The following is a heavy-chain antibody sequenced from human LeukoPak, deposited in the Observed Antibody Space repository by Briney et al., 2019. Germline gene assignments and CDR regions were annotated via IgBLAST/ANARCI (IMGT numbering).Heavy chain of an antibody. CDR3: ARGGQQLAPRRGNWFDP. Sequence: SSETLSLTCAVYGGSFSGYYWSWIRQPPGKGLEWIGEINHSGSTNYNPSLKSRVTISVDTSKNQFSLKLSSVTAADTAVYYCARGGQQLAPRRGNWFDPWGQGTLATVSS. CDR2: INHSGST. D-gene: IGHD6-13*01. J-gene: IGHJ5*02. CDR1: GGSFSGYY. V-gene: IGHV4-34*01.